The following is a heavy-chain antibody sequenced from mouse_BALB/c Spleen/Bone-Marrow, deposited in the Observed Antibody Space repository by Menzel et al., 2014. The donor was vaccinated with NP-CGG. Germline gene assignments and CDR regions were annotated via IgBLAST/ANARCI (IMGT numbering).Heavy chain of an antibody. CDR2: ISTYYGDA. V-gene: IGHV1S137*01. CDR1: GYTFTDYA. CDR3: ARRADSSGYVDAMDY. J-gene: IGHJ4*01. Sequence: VQLQQSGAELVRPGVSVKTSCKGSGYTFTDYAMHWVKQSHAKSLEWIGVISTYYGDASYNQKFKGKATMTVDKSSSTAYMELARLTSEDSAIYYCARRADSSGYVDAMDYWGQGTSVTVSS. D-gene: IGHD3-2*01.